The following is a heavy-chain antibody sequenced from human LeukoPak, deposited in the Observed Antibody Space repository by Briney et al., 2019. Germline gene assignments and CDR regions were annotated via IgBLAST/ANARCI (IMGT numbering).Heavy chain of an antibody. CDR2: FYGSGGT. D-gene: IGHD5-24*01. CDR1: GGSITSVLHY. J-gene: IGHJ4*02. Sequence: SETLSLTCTVSGGSITSVLHYWSWIRQPAGKGLEWIGRFYGSGGTTYNPSLESRVTISVDTAKNQFFLNLRSVTAADTAVYYCATRQLHMTADSQVDYWGQGTLVTVSS. CDR3: ATRQLHMTADSQVDY. V-gene: IGHV4-61*02.